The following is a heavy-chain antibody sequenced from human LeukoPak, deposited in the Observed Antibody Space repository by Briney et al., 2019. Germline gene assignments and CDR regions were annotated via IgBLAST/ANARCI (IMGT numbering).Heavy chain of an antibody. D-gene: IGHD2/OR15-2a*01. V-gene: IGHV4-59*08. CDR1: GGSISNYY. CDR3: ARHVSGTVLSDF. CDR2: IYYTGST. J-gene: IGHJ4*02. Sequence: ASETLSLTCTVSGGSISNYYWTWIRQPPGKGLEWIGYIYYTGSTNYSPSLKSRVTISVDTSKNQFSLNLSSVTAADTAVYYCARHVSGTVLSDFWGQGTLVTVSS.